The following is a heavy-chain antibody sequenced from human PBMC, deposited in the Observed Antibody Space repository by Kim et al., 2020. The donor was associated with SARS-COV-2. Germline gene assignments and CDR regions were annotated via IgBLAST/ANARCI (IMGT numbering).Heavy chain of an antibody. D-gene: IGHD1-26*01. Sequence: AQKFQGRVTITADESTSTAYMELSSLRSEDTAVYYCARSTAEWELLHFDYWGQGTLVTVSS. J-gene: IGHJ4*02. V-gene: IGHV1-69*01. CDR3: ARSTAEWELLHFDY.